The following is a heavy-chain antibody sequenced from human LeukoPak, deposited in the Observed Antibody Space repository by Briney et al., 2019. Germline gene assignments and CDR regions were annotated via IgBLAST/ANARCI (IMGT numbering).Heavy chain of an antibody. J-gene: IGHJ3*02. D-gene: IGHD1-26*01. CDR2: INPNSGGT. CDR3: ARVARSGGYYVVAFDI. V-gene: IGHV1-2*02. CDR1: GYTFTGYY. Sequence: GASVKVSCKASGYTFTGYYMHWVRQAPGQGLEWMGWINPNSGGTNYAQKFQGRVTMTRDTSISTAYMELSRLRSDDTAVYYCARVARSGGYYVVAFDIWGQGTMVTVSS.